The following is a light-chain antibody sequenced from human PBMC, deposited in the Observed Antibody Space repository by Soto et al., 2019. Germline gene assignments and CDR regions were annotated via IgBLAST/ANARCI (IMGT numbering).Light chain of an antibody. CDR3: QQYGSSHT. Sequence: IVLPPSPGMLSLSAGARATLSCLARQSVNSDYFAWYQQKPGQAPRLLIFGASTRATGIPDRFSGSGAGAYFNLTISRLEPADFGVYYCQQYGSSHTFGQGTRLEIK. CDR2: GAS. V-gene: IGKV3-20*01. J-gene: IGKJ5*01. CDR1: QSVNSDY.